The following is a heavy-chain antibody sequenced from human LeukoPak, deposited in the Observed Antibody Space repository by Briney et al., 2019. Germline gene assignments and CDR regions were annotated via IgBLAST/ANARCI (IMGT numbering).Heavy chain of an antibody. CDR2: INHSGST. CDR1: GGSISSGGYS. D-gene: IGHD1-14*01. CDR3: ARAYMDY. Sequence: SQTLSLTCAVSGGSISSGGYSWSWIRQPPGKGLEWIGYINHSGSTNYNPSLKSRVTISVDTSKNQFSLKLGSVTAADTAVYYCARAYMDYWGQGTLVTVSS. V-gene: IGHV4-30-2*01. J-gene: IGHJ4*02.